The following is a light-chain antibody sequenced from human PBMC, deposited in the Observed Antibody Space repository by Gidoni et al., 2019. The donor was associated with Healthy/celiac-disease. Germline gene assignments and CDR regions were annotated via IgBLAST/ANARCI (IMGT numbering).Light chain of an antibody. CDR3: AAWDDSLNGVV. CDR2: SNN. Sequence: QSVLTQPPSASGTPGQRVHISCSGSSSNIGSNTVNWYQQLPGTAPKLLIYSNNQRPSGVPDRFSCSKSGTSASLAISGLQSEDEADYYCAAWDDSLNGVVFGGGTKLTVL. V-gene: IGLV1-44*01. CDR1: SSNIGSNT. J-gene: IGLJ2*01.